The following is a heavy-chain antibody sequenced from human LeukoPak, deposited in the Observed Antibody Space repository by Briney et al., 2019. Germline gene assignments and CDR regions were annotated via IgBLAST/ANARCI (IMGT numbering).Heavy chain of an antibody. CDR2: IKEDGSEK. CDR1: RFSFSSYW. V-gene: IGHV3-7*01. D-gene: IGHD5-24*01. J-gene: IGHJ4*02. Sequence: PGGSLRLSCAASRFSFSSYWISWIRQAPGKGLEWVANIKEDGSEKYYVDSVKGRFTISRDNVKNSLYLQMNSLRAEDTAVYYCARDRGWLQFDYWGQGTLVTVSS. CDR3: ARDRGWLQFDY.